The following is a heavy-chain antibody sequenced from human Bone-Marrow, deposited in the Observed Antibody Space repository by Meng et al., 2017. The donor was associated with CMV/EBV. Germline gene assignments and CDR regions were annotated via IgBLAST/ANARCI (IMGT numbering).Heavy chain of an antibody. Sequence: ESLKISCAASGFTFSSYSMNWVRQAPGKGLEWVSSISSSSSYIYYADSVKGRFTISRDNAKNSLYLQMNSLRAEDTAVYYFARGLRTGLNWFDPWGQGTLVTVSS. CDR1: GFTFSSYS. D-gene: IGHD3/OR15-3a*01. V-gene: IGHV3-21*01. CDR3: ARGLRTGLNWFDP. J-gene: IGHJ5*02. CDR2: ISSSSSYI.